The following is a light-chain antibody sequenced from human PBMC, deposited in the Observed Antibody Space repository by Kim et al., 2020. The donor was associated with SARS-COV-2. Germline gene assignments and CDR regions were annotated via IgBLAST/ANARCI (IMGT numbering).Light chain of an antibody. Sequence: PGQSSTISCTGTSSDVGGYNYVSWYQQHPGKAPKLMIYDVSNRPSGVSNRFSGSKSGNTASLTISGLQAEYEADYYCSSYTSSARVFGGGTKLTVL. CDR1: SSDVGGYNY. CDR3: SSYTSSARV. CDR2: DVS. J-gene: IGLJ3*02. V-gene: IGLV2-14*03.